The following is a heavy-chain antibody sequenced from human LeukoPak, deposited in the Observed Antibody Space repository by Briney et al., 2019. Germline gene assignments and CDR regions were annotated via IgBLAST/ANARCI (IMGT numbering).Heavy chain of an antibody. J-gene: IGHJ4*02. V-gene: IGHV3-23*01. CDR3: AKRGVVVRVILVGFHKEAYYFDS. CDR1: GITLANYG. CDR2: VSGSGGST. Sequence: GGSLRLSCVVSGITLANYGMSWVPQAPGKGLEWVAGVSGSGGSTNYADSVKGRFTISRDNPKNTLYLQMNSLRAEDTAVYFCAKRGVVVRVILVGFHKEAYYFDSWGQGALVTVSS. D-gene: IGHD3-10*01.